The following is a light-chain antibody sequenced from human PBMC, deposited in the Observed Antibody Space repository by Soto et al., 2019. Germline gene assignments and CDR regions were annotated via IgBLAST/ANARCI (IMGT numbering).Light chain of an antibody. CDR3: QSYDSTLSVYV. Sequence: QSVLTQPPSVSGAPGQRVTISCTGSSSNIGAGYDVHWYQQLPGTAPKLLIYGNSNRPSGVPDRFSGSKSGTSASLAITGLQAEDEADYNCQSYDSTLSVYVFGTGTKV. J-gene: IGLJ1*01. CDR1: SSNIGAGYD. V-gene: IGLV1-40*01. CDR2: GNS.